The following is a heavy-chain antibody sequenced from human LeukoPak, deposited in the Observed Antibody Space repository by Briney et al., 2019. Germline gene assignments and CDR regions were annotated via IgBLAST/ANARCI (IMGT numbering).Heavy chain of an antibody. D-gene: IGHD3-22*01. V-gene: IGHV4-59*01. CDR1: GASISSSY. CDR2: IYYNGNT. J-gene: IGHJ3*02. CDR3: VRGNYDNRGYSNAFDI. Sequence: SETLSLTCTVSGASISSSYWNWVRQPPGKRLEWIGFIYYNGNTNSNPSLKSRVTISVDTSKNQFSLKLTSVTAADTAVYYCVRGNYDNRGYSNAFDIWGQGAMVTVSS.